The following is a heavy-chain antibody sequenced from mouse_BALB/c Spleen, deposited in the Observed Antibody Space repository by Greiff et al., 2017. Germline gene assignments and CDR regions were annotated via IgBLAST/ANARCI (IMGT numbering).Heavy chain of an antibody. V-gene: IGHV5-6-2*01. Sequence: EVQGVESGGGLVKPGGSLKLSCAASGFTFSSYYMSWVRQTPEKRLELVAAINSNGGSTYYPDTVKGRFTISRDNAKNTLYLQMSSLKSEDTALYYCARPAYYDNPQYFDVWGAGTTVTVSA. CDR2: INSNGGST. J-gene: IGHJ1*01. CDR3: ARPAYYDNPQYFDV. D-gene: IGHD2-10*01. CDR1: GFTFSSYY.